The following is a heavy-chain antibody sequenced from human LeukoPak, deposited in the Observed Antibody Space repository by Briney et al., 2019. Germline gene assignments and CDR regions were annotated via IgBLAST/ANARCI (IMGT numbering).Heavy chain of an antibody. CDR2: IYDSVST. D-gene: IGHD3-10*01. J-gene: IGHJ5*02. CDR3: ARSWHGSGTLDWFDP. Sequence: SETLSLTCTVSGGSISSGGYFWSWIRQPPGKGLEFLGYIYDSVSTYYSPSLKSRVSISVDRSKNHFSLKLTSVTAADTAVYYCARSWHGSGTLDWFDPWGQGTLVTVSS. V-gene: IGHV4-30-2*01. CDR1: GGSISSGGYF.